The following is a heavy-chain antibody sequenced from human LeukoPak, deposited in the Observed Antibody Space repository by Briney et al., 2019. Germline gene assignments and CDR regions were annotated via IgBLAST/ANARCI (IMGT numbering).Heavy chain of an antibody. D-gene: IGHD6-19*01. J-gene: IGHJ4*02. V-gene: IGHV3-23*01. Sequence: GGSLRLSCTASGFTFSSYAMNWVRQAPGKGLEWVSGIGAGGTFTYYADSVKGRFTISRDNSRNTLYLQMNSLRAEDTAVYYCARTRYNSGGGDYWGQGTRVTVSP. CDR1: GFTFSSYA. CDR3: ARTRYNSGGGDY. CDR2: IGAGGTFT.